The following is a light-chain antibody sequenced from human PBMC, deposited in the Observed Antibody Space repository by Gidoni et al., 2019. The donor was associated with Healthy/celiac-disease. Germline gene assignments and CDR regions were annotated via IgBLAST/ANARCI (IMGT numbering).Light chain of an antibody. J-gene: IGKJ1*01. CDR2: KAS. CDR1: QSISSW. V-gene: IGKV1-5*03. CDR3: QQYNSYSRT. Sequence: DIQMTQSPSTLSASVGDRVTITCRASQSISSWLAWYQQKPGKAPKLLIYKASSLESGVPSRFSGSGSGTEFTLTLSSLQPADFAPYYCQQYNSYSRTFGQGPKVEIK.